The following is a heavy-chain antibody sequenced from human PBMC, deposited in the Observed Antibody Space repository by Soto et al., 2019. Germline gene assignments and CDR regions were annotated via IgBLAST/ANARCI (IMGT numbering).Heavy chain of an antibody. CDR3: PRRGYGLDV. Sequence: QVQLQESGPRLVKPSETVSLTCSVSGVPISSTSYFWACIRQPPGKGLEWIGSTYLDGRISYNPSNASRLSISVGTSKNHFSLPMTSVTASDTALYDCPRRGYGLDVWGQGTTV. CDR1: GVPISSTSYF. V-gene: IGHV4-39*01. CDR2: TYLDGRI. D-gene: IGHD6-13*01. J-gene: IGHJ6*02.